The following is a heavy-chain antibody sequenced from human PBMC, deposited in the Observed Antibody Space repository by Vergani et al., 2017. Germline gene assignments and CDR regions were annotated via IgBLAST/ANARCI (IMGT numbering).Heavy chain of an antibody. J-gene: IGHJ4*02. CDR3: ARTESFILRYFHWAL. CDR2: IYHSGGA. CDR1: GGSITSSSYY. Sequence: QVQLQESGPGLVKPSETLSLTCTVSGGSITSSSYYWGWIRQPPGKGLEWIGNIYHSGGAYYNPSLKGRVPISVDTSKNQFSLDVTSVTAADTAIYFCARTESFILRYFHWALWGQGTLVTVSS. V-gene: IGHV4-39*01. D-gene: IGHD3-9*01.